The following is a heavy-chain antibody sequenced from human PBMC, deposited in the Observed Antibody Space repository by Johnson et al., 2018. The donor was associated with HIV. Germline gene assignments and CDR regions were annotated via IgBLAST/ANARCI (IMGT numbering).Heavy chain of an antibody. CDR3: AKSTQANILRESGPYGGFDS. V-gene: IGHV3-30*18. D-gene: IGHD4/OR15-4a*01. CDR1: GLSFSDYG. CDR2: ISFDGSNE. J-gene: IGHJ3*02. Sequence: QVQLVESGGGVVQPGRSVRLSCAASGLSFSDYGMHWVRQAPGKGLEWVAVISFDGSNEYYTDSVKGRFTISRDNSKNTLYVQMNSLRAEDTAVYYCAKSTQANILRESGPYGGFDSWGQGTMVTVSS.